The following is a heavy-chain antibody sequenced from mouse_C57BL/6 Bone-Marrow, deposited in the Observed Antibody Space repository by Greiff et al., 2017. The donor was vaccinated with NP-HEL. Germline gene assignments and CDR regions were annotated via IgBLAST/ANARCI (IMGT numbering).Heavy chain of an antibody. V-gene: IGHV1-81*01. Sequence: QVQLQQSGAELARPGASVKLSCKASGYTFTSYGISWVKQRTGQGLEWIGEIYPRSGNTYYNEKFKGKATLTADKSSSTAYMELRSLTSEDSAVYFCARRITTVVASYYAMDYWGQGTSVTVSS. CDR1: GYTFTSYG. CDR3: ARRITTVVASYYAMDY. J-gene: IGHJ4*01. CDR2: IYPRSGNT. D-gene: IGHD1-1*01.